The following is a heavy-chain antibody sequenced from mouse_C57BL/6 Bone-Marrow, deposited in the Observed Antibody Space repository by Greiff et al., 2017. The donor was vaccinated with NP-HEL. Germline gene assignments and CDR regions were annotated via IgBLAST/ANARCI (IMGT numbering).Heavy chain of an antibody. Sequence: EVQLVESGGGLVKPGGSLKLSCAASGFTFSDYGMHWVRQAPEKGLEWVAYISSGSSTIYYADTVKGRFTISRDNAKNTLFLQMTSLRSEDTAMYYCARPYDYDEGAGRFAYWGQGTLVTVSA. V-gene: IGHV5-17*01. CDR3: ARPYDYDEGAGRFAY. J-gene: IGHJ3*01. CDR2: ISSGSSTI. D-gene: IGHD2-4*01. CDR1: GFTFSDYG.